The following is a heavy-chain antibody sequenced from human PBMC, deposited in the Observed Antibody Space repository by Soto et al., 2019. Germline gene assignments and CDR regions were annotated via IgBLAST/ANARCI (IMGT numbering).Heavy chain of an antibody. J-gene: IGHJ4*02. Sequence: EVQLLESGGGLVQPGGSLILSCAASGYTFSNHAMSWFRQAPGKGLEWVPAMGPSGTTTYYADSVEGRFTISRDTSRSTLYLQMNSLRAEDTALYYCTKGSFLRGEEIYWGQGALVTVSS. CDR2: MGPSGTTT. CDR1: GYTFSNHA. CDR3: TKGSFLRGEEIY. V-gene: IGHV3-23*01. D-gene: IGHD3-3*01.